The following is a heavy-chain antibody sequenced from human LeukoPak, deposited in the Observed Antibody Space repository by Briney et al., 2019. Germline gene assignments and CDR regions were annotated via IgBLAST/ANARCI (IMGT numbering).Heavy chain of an antibody. D-gene: IGHD1-26*01. CDR2: IKQDASEE. CDR1: GFTFAGYW. J-gene: IGHJ4*02. Sequence: GGSLRLSCAASGFTFAGYWISWVRQAPGKGLEWVANIKQDASEEYYVDSVKGRFTISRDNAKNSLYLQMNSLRAEDTAVYYCVRDRGRASVDYWRQETLVTVSS. CDR3: VRDRGRASVDY. V-gene: IGHV3-7*01.